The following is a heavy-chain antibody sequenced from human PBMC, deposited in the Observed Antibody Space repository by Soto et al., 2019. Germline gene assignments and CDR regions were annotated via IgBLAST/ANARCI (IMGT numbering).Heavy chain of an antibody. V-gene: IGHV4-34*01. CDR2: INHSGST. CDR3: ARGSGSYYDY. D-gene: IGHD1-26*01. Sequence: QVQLQQWGAGLLKPSETLSLTCAVYGGSFSGYYWSWIRQPPGKGLEWIGEINHSGSTNYNPSLKIRVTISVDTSKNQFSLKLSSVTAADTAVYYCARGSGSYYDYWGQGTLVTVSS. CDR1: GGSFSGYY. J-gene: IGHJ4*02.